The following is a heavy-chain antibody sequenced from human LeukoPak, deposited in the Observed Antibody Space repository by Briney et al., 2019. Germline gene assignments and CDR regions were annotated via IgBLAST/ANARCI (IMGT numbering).Heavy chain of an antibody. CDR2: IFYLGST. J-gene: IGHJ4*02. Sequence: SETLSLTCTVSGGSISSGNYYWSWIRQPPGKGLEWIGYIFYLGSTYYNPSLKSRVTISVDTSKNQFSLKLSSVTAADTAVYYCARAAGGYSNYPDYWGQGTLVTVSS. D-gene: IGHD4-11*01. CDR1: GGSISSGNYY. V-gene: IGHV4-30-4*01. CDR3: ARAAGGYSNYPDY.